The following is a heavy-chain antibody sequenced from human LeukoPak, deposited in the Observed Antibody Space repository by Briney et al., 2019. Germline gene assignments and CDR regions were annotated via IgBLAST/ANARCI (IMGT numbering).Heavy chain of an antibody. D-gene: IGHD7-27*01. CDR2: IGTAGDT. Sequence: PGGSLRLSCAASGFTFSSYDMHWVRQATGKGLEWVSAIGTAGDTYYPGSVKGRFTISRENAKNSLYLQMNSLRAGDTAVYYCARGVVNGEFDYWGQGTLVTVSS. CDR3: ARGVVNGEFDY. J-gene: IGHJ4*02. V-gene: IGHV3-13*01. CDR1: GFTFSSYD.